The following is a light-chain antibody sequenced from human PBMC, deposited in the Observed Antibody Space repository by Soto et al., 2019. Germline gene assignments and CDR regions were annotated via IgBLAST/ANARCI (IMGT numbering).Light chain of an antibody. V-gene: IGKV3-20*01. CDR2: GAS. CDR1: QSVYKNF. Sequence: EIVLTQSPGTLSLSPGERATLSCRASQSVYKNFLAWYQQKPGQAPRLLINGASNRATGIPDRFSGSGSGTDFSLTIDRLEPEDFAVYFCQQYGSSSPTFGRGTKVAIK. CDR3: QQYGSSSPT. J-gene: IGKJ4*01.